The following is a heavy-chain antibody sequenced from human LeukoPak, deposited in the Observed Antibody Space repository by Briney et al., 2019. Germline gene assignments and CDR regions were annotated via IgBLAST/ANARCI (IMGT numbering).Heavy chain of an antibody. CDR2: IHTIEKT. V-gene: IGHV4-59*01. J-gene: IGHJ4*02. CDR1: GGSISTYF. CDR3: ASTLKWLAFDY. Sequence: SETLSLTCAVSGGSISTYFWSWIRQAPGKGLEWIGNIHTIEKTNYNPSLKSRVSLSLDTSKKQFSLKMTSVTTADTAVYYCASTLKWLAFDYWGQGTLVTVSS. D-gene: IGHD3-22*01.